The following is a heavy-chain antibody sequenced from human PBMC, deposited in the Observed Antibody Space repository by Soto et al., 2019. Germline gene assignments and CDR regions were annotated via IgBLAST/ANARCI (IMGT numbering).Heavy chain of an antibody. CDR3: AKDIIAEAGRRGSGFDP. D-gene: IGHD6-19*01. CDR2: IYYSGST. J-gene: IGHJ5*02. CDR1: GGSISSYY. V-gene: IGHV4-59*01. Sequence: SETLSLTCTVSGGSISSYYWSWIRQPPGKGLEWIGYIYYSGSTNYNPSLKSRVTISVDTSKNQFSLKLSSVTAADTAVYYCAKDIIAEAGRRGSGFDPGGQETWFPVS.